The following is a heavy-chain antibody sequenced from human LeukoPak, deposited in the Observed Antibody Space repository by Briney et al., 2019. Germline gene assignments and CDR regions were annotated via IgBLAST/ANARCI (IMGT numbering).Heavy chain of an antibody. CDR3: ARSFYDFLNGPYEEAFDM. J-gene: IGHJ3*02. V-gene: IGHV3-11*03. CDR2: ISSSATYT. Sequence: GGSLRLSCAASGFSFSDYYMNWIRQAPGKGLEWVSYISSSATYTDYAESVKGRFTVSRNNAKNSLYLQMNSLRAEDTAVYYCARSFYDFLNGPYEEAFDMWGQGTMVTVSS. CDR1: GFSFSDYY. D-gene: IGHD3-3*01.